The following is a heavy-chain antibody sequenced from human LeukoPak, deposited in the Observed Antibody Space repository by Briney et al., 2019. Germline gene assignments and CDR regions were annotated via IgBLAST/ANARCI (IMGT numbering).Heavy chain of an antibody. D-gene: IGHD5-18*01. CDR1: RGTFSNYP. Sequence: GASVKVSCKASRGTFSNYPISWVRRAPGQGLEWMGRIIPILGIANYAQKFQGRVTITADKSTSTAYMELSSLRSEDTAEYYCARDLDRAMAAMVYWGQGTLVSVSS. J-gene: IGHJ4*02. CDR2: IIPILGIA. CDR3: ARDLDRAMAAMVY. V-gene: IGHV1-69*04.